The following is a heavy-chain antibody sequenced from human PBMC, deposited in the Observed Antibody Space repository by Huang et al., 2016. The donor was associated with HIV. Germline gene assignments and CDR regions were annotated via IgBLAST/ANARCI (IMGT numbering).Heavy chain of an antibody. J-gene: IGHJ4*02. CDR3: ATTDACLARSFDH. CDR2: VYTGPADT. Sequence: EVQLEQSGAEVKKPGESLKISCKGSGYIFSNYWIGWVRQMPRKGLEGMRFVYTGPADTRYGPSLYCRVTVSVDKSRATACLQGSSLRPSDPGRYYCATTDACLARSFDHWGRGTMLTLSS. CDR1: GYIFSNYW. V-gene: IGHV5-51*03.